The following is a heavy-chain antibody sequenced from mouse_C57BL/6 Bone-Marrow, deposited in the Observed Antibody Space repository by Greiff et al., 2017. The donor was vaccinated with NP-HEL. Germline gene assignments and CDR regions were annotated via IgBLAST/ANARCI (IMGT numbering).Heavy chain of an antibody. CDR1: GFTFSSYG. V-gene: IGHV5-6*01. Sequence: EVQVVESGGDLVKPGGSLKLSCAASGFTFSSYGMSWVRQTPDKRLEWVATISSGGSYTYSPDSVKGRFTISRDNAKNTLYLQMSSLKSEDTAMYYCARLYYDYGDWYFDVWGTGTTVTVSS. CDR3: ARLYYDYGDWYFDV. D-gene: IGHD2-4*01. J-gene: IGHJ1*03. CDR2: ISSGGSYT.